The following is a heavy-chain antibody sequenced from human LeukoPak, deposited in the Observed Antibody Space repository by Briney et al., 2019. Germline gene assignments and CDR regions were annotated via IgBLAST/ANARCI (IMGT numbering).Heavy chain of an antibody. CDR1: GFTFSSYA. J-gene: IGHJ4*02. D-gene: IGHD3-16*01. Sequence: GGSLRLSCAASGFTFSSYAMTWVRQAPGKGLEWVSTIRGSGDNTYYADSVKGRFAISRDNSKNMLYLQMNRLRAEDTALYYCSKGQDMSWGKYFDYWGQGTLVAVSS. CDR2: IRGSGDNT. CDR3: SKGQDMSWGKYFDY. V-gene: IGHV3-23*01.